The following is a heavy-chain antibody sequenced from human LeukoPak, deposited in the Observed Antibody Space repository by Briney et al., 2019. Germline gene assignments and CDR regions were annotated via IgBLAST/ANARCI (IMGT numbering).Heavy chain of an antibody. V-gene: IGHV3-21*04. J-gene: IGHJ6*03. CDR1: GFSFSDYN. D-gene: IGHD3-10*01. CDR2: ISSSTTYM. Sequence: PGGSLRLSCTASGFSFSDYNMNCVRQAPGKGLEWASSISSSTTYMYYADSVKGRFTISRDNAKKSLYLQMSSLRAEDTAVYYCARDDGSGSYANFYYYYYYMDVWGKGTTVTVSS. CDR3: ARDDGSGSYANFYYYYYYMDV.